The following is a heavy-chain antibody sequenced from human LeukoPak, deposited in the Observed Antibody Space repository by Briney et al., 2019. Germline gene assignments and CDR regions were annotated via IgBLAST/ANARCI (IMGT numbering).Heavy chain of an antibody. D-gene: IGHD3-3*01. CDR2: INHSGST. J-gene: IGHJ4*02. V-gene: IGHV4-34*01. Sequence: SETLSLTCAVYGGSFSGYYWSWIRQPPGKGLEWIGEINHSGSTNYNPSLKSRVTISVDTSKNQFSLKLSSVTAADTAVYYCARGRYDFWSGYPPQSYYFDYWGQGTLVTVS. CDR1: GGSFSGYY. CDR3: ARGRYDFWSGYPPQSYYFDY.